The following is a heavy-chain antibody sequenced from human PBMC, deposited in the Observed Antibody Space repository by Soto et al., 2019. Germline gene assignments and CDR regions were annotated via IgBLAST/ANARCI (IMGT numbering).Heavy chain of an antibody. Sequence: QVQLVESGGGVVQPGRSLRLSCVASGFTFSGYAMHWVRQAPGKGLEWVTVISYDGSNKYYADSVKGRFTISRDNSKKTLCLQKNSLRAEGTGGCYCARGGGGYYYYGMDVWGQGTTVTVSS. D-gene: IGHD3-16*01. J-gene: IGHJ6*02. V-gene: IGHV3-30-3*01. CDR3: ARGGGGYYYYGMDV. CDR1: GFTFSGYA. CDR2: ISYDGSNK.